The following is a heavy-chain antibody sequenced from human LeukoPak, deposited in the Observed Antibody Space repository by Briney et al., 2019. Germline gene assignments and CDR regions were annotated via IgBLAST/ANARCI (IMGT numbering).Heavy chain of an antibody. CDR2: IYYSGST. Sequence: PSETLSLTCTVSGGSLSSYYWSWIRQPPGKGLEWIGFIYYSGSTNYNPSLKNRVTTSLDTSKNQFSLRLSSVTAADTAVYYCARRPAVAGTDGRGWFDPWGQGILVTVSS. CDR3: ARRPAVAGTDGRGWFDP. D-gene: IGHD6-19*01. J-gene: IGHJ5*02. CDR1: GGSLSSYY. V-gene: IGHV4-59*01.